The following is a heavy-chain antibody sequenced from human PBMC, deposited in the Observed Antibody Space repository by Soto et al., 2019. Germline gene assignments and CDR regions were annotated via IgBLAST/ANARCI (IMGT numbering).Heavy chain of an antibody. D-gene: IGHD1-7*01. CDR2: ISYSGST. J-gene: IGHJ4*02. CDR3: ATMGTPATGLYYFDY. CDR1: GGYISSGNCY. V-gene: IGHV4-30-4*01. Sequence: TLCLSCTVSGGYISSGNCYCIWIRQPPGKGLEWIGFISYSGSTYYNASLKSRVTISVDTSKDQFSLNLSFVTAADTAVYYCATMGTPATGLYYFDYWGQGTLVTVSS.